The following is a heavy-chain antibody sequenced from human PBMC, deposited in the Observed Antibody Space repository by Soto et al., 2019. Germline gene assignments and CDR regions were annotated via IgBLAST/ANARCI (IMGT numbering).Heavy chain of an antibody. D-gene: IGHD1-1*01. J-gene: IGHJ5*02. CDR2: INWNGGST. CDR3: ARVPYSSNDVYWFDP. CDR1: GFTFDDFG. Sequence: EVQLVESGGGVVRPGGSLRLSCAASGFTFDDFGMSWVRQAPGKGLEWVSGINWNGGSTGYADSVKGRFTISRDNAKNSLYLQRNSLRAEDTALYYCARVPYSSNDVYWFDPWGQGTLVTVSS. V-gene: IGHV3-20*04.